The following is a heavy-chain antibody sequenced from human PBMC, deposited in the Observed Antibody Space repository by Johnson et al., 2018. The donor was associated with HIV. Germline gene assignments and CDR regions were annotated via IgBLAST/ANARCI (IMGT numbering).Heavy chain of an antibody. Sequence: VQLVESGGGVVQPGRSLRLSCAASGFTFSSYGMHWVRQAPGKGLEWVANIKQDGSEKYYVDSVKVRFTISRDNAENSLYMQMNSLRAEDTAVYYCARGQLQWPASVNDGFDIWGQGTMVTVSS. CDR2: IKQDGSEK. J-gene: IGHJ3*02. CDR3: ARGQLQWPASVNDGFDI. D-gene: IGHD6-19*01. V-gene: IGHV3-7*01. CDR1: GFTFSSYG.